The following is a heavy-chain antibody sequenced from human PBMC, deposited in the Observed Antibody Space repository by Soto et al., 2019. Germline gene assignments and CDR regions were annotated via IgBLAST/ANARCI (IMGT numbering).Heavy chain of an antibody. D-gene: IGHD3-22*01. CDR3: SRLNYYDSSAPRSHDY. CDR2: IRSKANNYAT. J-gene: IGHJ4*02. Sequence: PGGSLRLSCAASGFTFSGSAMHWVRQSSGQGLEWLGRIRSKANNYATEYAASVKGRFIISRDDSKTTVYLQMNSLKTEDTAVYYCSRLNYYDSSAPRSHDYWGQGTLVTVSS. CDR1: GFTFSGSA. V-gene: IGHV3-73*01.